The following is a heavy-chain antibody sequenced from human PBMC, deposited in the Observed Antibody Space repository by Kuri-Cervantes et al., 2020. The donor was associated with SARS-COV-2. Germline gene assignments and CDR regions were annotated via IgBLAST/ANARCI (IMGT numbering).Heavy chain of an antibody. D-gene: IGHD3-3*01. Sequence: ESLKISCAASGFTFSSYAMSWVRQAPGKGLEWVSAISGSGGSTYYADSVKGRFTISRDNSKNTLYLQMNSLRAEDTAVYYCAKGPYYDFWSGPFDPWGQGTLVT. CDR2: ISGSGGST. CDR1: GFTFSSYA. CDR3: AKGPYYDFWSGPFDP. V-gene: IGHV3-23*01. J-gene: IGHJ5*02.